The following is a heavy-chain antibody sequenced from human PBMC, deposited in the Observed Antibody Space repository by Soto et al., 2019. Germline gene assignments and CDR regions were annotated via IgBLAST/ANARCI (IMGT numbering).Heavy chain of an antibody. J-gene: IGHJ4*02. CDR1: GFTFSSYS. Sequence: GGSLRLSCAASGFTFSSYSMNWVRQAPGKGLEWVSSISSSSSYIYYADSVKGRFTISRDNAKNSLYLQMNSLRTEDTAVYYCARLDVRYGGPYYFDYWGQRT. D-gene: IGHD4-17*01. V-gene: IGHV3-21*01. CDR3: ARLDVRYGGPYYFDY. CDR2: ISSSSSYI.